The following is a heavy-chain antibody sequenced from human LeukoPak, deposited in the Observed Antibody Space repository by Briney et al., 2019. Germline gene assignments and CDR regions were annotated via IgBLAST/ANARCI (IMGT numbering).Heavy chain of an antibody. CDR3: ARDSSSRMGDFFDY. CDR1: GFTFSSYS. CDR2: ISSSSSTI. V-gene: IGHV3-48*01. D-gene: IGHD2-2*01. J-gene: IGHJ4*02. Sequence: GGSLRLSCAASGFTFSSYSMNWVRQAPGKGLEWVSYISSSSSTIYYADSVKGRFTISRDNAKNSLYLQMNSLRAEDTAVYYCARDSSSRMGDFFDYWGQGTLVTVSS.